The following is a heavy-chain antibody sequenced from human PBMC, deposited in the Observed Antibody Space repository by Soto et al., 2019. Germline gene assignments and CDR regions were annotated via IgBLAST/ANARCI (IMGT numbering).Heavy chain of an antibody. Sequence: HPGGSLRLSCAASGFTFSSYAMHWVRQAPGKGLEWVAVISYDGSNKYYADSVKGRFTISRDNSKNTPYLQMNSLRAEDTAVYYCARVVVFEYPNPYFDYWGQGTLVTVSS. V-gene: IGHV3-30-3*01. CDR1: GFTFSSYA. J-gene: IGHJ4*02. CDR3: ARVVVFEYPNPYFDY. D-gene: IGHD2-2*01. CDR2: ISYDGSNK.